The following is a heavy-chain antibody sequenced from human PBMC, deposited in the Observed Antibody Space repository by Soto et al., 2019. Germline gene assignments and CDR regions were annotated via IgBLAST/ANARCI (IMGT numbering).Heavy chain of an antibody. CDR1: GGTFKTFG. J-gene: IGHJ3*02. CDR2: IIPLLHTT. D-gene: IGHD1-26*01. V-gene: IGHV1-69*01. Sequence: QVQLVQSGAELKKPGSSVTVSCQASGGTFKTFGVSWVRQAPGQGLQWMGGIIPLLHTTDYAQNFQGRISISADESTNTVFMELTSLRSEDTAVYYCARDVLGGWVEKTYRAFDIWGQGTLVAVSS. CDR3: ARDVLGGWVEKTYRAFDI.